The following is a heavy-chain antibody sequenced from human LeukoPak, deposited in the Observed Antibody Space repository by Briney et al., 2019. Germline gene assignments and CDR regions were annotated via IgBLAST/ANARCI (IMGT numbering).Heavy chain of an antibody. CDR1: GYTFTSYG. CDR3: ASPPITMVRGVTYYFDY. D-gene: IGHD3-10*01. J-gene: IGHJ4*02. Sequence: ASVKVSCKASGYTFTSYGISWVRQAPGQGLEWMGWISAYNGNTNYAQNLQGRVTITADESTSTAYMELSSLRSEDTAVYYCASPPITMVRGVTYYFDYWGQGTLVTVSS. V-gene: IGHV1-18*01. CDR2: ISAYNGNT.